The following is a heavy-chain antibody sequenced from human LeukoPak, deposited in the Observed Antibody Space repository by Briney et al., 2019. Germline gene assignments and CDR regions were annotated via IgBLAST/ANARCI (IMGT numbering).Heavy chain of an antibody. CDR3: ARGIVVPAARFDP. J-gene: IGHJ5*02. CDR2: IYYSGST. Sequence: SETLSLTCTVSGGSISSYYWSWVRQPPGKGLEWIGYIYYSGSTNYNPSLKSRVTISVDTSKHQFSLKLSSVPAADTAVYYCARGIVVPAARFDPWGQGTLVTVSS. V-gene: IGHV4-59*01. D-gene: IGHD2-2*01. CDR1: GGSISSYY.